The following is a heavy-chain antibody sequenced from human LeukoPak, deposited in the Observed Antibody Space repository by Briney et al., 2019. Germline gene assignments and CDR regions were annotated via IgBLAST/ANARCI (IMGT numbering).Heavy chain of an antibody. CDR2: IDPSDSYT. V-gene: IGHV5-10-1*01. CDR1: GYSFTSYW. D-gene: IGHD6-13*01. Sequence: GESLKISCKGSGYSFTSYWISWVRQMPGKGLEWMGRIDPSDSYTNYSPSLQGHVTISADKSISTAYLQWSSLKASDTAMYYCARLEYSSSWYEGYWGQGTLVTVSS. CDR3: ARLEYSSSWYEGY. J-gene: IGHJ4*02.